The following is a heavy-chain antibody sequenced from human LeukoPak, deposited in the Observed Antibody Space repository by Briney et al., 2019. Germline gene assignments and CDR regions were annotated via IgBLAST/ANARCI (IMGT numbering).Heavy chain of an antibody. CDR1: EFTFSSYS. V-gene: IGHV3-48*01. Sequence: GGSLRLSCAASEFTFSSYSMNWVRQAPGKGLEWVSYITNSGNSKSYADSVKGRFTISRDNTKNSLYLQMNGLRAEDTAVYYCARDRGPSGTMVRGVIIPSPDYWGQGTLVTVSS. CDR2: ITNSGNSK. J-gene: IGHJ4*02. CDR3: ARDRGPSGTMVRGVIIPSPDY. D-gene: IGHD3-10*01.